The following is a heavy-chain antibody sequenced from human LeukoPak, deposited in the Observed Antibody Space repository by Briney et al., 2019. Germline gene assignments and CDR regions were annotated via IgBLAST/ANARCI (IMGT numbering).Heavy chain of an antibody. D-gene: IGHD4-23*01. CDR3: ARDNSIDDRGWWFDP. V-gene: IGHV1-46*01. CDR2: INPSGSRT. J-gene: IGHJ5*01. Sequence: ASVKVSCKTSGYIFIDYYLHWLRQAPGQGLEWMGLINPSGSRTWFSEKFQGRIILTRDMSTSTDYMELSSLRSEDTAVYFCARDNSIDDRGWWFDPWGQGTLVTVSS. CDR1: GYIFIDYY.